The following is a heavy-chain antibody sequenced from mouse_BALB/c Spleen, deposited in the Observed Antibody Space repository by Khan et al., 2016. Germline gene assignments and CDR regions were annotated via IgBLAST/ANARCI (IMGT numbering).Heavy chain of an antibody. CDR3: ARALRDAMDY. CDR1: GYTFTDYS. CDR2: INTETGEP. D-gene: IGHD3-2*02. V-gene: IGHV9-2-1*01. Sequence: QIQLVQSGPELKKPGETVKISCKASGYTFTDYSMHWVKQAPGKGLKWMGWINTETGEPTYADDFKGRFAFSLETSASTAYLQINNLKNEDTATYFCARALRDAMDYWGQGTSVTVSS. J-gene: IGHJ4*01.